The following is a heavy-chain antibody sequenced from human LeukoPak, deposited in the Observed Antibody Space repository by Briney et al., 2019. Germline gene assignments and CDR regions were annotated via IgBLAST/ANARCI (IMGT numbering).Heavy chain of an antibody. CDR2: INHSGST. J-gene: IGHJ5*02. Sequence: SETLSLTCTVSGGSISSSSYYWGWIRQPPGKGLEWIGEINHSGSTNYNPSLKSRVTISVDTSKNQFSLKLSSVTAADTAVYYCASITIFGVVPTTTWFDPWGQGTLVTVSS. CDR3: ASITIFGVVPTTTWFDP. V-gene: IGHV4-39*07. CDR1: GGSISSSSYY. D-gene: IGHD3-3*01.